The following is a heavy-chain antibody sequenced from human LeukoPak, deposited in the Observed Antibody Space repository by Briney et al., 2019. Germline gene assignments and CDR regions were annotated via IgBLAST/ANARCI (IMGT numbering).Heavy chain of an antibody. CDR1: GYSISSGYY. Sequence: SETLSLTCTVSGYSISSGYYWGWIRQPPGKGLEWIGSIYHSGSTYYNPSLKSRVTISVDTSKNQFSLKLSSVTAADTAVYNCAIEGRVGATHDAFDIWGQGTMVTVSS. J-gene: IGHJ3*02. CDR2: IYHSGST. V-gene: IGHV4-38-2*02. CDR3: AIEGRVGATHDAFDI. D-gene: IGHD1-26*01.